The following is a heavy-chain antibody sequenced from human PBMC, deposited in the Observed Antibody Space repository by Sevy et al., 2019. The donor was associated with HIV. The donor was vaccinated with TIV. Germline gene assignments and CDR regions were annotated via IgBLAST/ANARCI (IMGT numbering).Heavy chain of an antibody. J-gene: IGHJ6*02. Sequence: APVKVSCKASGYTFTSYDINWVRQATGQGLEWMGWMNPNSRNTGYSQKFQGRVTMSRNTSISTAYMELSSLRSEDTAVYYCASGGALWFGEFHSGYDYYYGMDVWGQGTSVTVSS. V-gene: IGHV1-8*01. CDR3: ASGGALWFGEFHSGYDYYYGMDV. CDR2: MNPNSRNT. CDR1: GYTFTSYD. D-gene: IGHD3-10*01.